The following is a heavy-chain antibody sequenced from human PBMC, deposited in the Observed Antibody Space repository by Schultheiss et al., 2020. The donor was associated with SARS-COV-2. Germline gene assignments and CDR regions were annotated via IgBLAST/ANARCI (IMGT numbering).Heavy chain of an antibody. J-gene: IGHJ4*02. CDR1: GFTFSSYA. V-gene: IGHV3-30-3*01. CDR2: ISYDGSNK. Sequence: GESLKISCSASGFTFSSYAMHWVRQAPGKGLEWVAVISYDGSNKYYADSVKGRFTISRDNSKNTLYLQMNSLRAEDTAVYYCAREGRYSSVDYWGQGTLVNVSS. CDR3: AREGRYSSVDY. D-gene: IGHD6-25*01.